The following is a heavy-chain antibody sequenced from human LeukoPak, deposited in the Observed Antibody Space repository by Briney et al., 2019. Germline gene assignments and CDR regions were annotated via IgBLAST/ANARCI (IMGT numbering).Heavy chain of an antibody. CDR2: IYYSGST. J-gene: IGHJ6*02. D-gene: IGHD3-10*01. V-gene: IGHV4-30-4*01. CDR3: ARGKWFGELSTQYYYYGMDV. Sequence: PSETLSLTCTVSGDSISRGCYYWSWIRQPPGKGLEWIGYIYYSGSTYYNPSLKSRVTISVDTSKNQFSLKLSSVTAADTAVYYCARGKWFGELSTQYYYYGMDVWGQGTTVTVSS. CDR1: GDSISRGCYY.